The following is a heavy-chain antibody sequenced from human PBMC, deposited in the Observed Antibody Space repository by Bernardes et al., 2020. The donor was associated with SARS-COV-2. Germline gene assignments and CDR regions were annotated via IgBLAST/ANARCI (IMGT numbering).Heavy chain of an antibody. CDR3: AKEVATETSSDFDY. J-gene: IGHJ4*02. CDR2: ISYDGSNQ. Sequence: GGALVISCAASGFTFSSYVMHWVRRAPGKGLEWVAVISYDGSNQYNTDSVKGRFTISRDNSKNTLYLQMNSLRPEDTAVYYCAKEVATETSSDFDYWGQGTLVTVSS. V-gene: IGHV3-30*18. CDR1: GFTFSSYV. D-gene: IGHD6-6*01.